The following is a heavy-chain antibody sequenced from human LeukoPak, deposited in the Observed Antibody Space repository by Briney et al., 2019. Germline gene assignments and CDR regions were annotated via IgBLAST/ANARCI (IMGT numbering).Heavy chain of an antibody. D-gene: IGHD3-10*01. CDR3: ARVAWFGELSAFDI. CDR2: IYHSGST. J-gene: IGHJ3*02. CDR1: GGSISSGGYY. Sequence: PSETLSLTCTVSGGSISSGGYYWSWIRQPPGKGLEWIGYIYHSGSTYYNPSLKSRVTISVDRSKNQFSLKLSSVTAADTAVYYCARVAWFGELSAFDIWGQGTMVTVSS. V-gene: IGHV4-30-2*01.